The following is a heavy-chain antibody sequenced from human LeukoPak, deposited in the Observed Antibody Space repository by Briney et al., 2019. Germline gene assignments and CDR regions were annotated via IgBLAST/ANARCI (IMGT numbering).Heavy chain of an antibody. D-gene: IGHD3-16*02. J-gene: IGHJ3*02. Sequence: GASVKVSCKASGYTFIRYGISWVRQAPGQGLEWMGWISGNNANTNYAQKFQGRVTMTTDTSTSTAYMELRSLRSDDTAVYHCARRSYVWGSYRPSDAFDIWGQGTMVTVFS. CDR3: ARRSYVWGSYRPSDAFDI. V-gene: IGHV1-18*01. CDR1: GYTFIRYG. CDR2: ISGNNANT.